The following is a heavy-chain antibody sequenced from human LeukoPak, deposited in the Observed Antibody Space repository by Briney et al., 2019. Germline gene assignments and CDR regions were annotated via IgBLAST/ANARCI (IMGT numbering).Heavy chain of an antibody. V-gene: IGHV3-23*01. D-gene: IGHD2-21*02. CDR3: AKARLGPYCGCDCYSDY. J-gene: IGHJ4*02. CDR2: ISGSGGST. Sequence: TGASLRLSCAASGFTFRSYAMSWVSQAPGKGLEWVSAISGSGGSTYYADSVKGRFTIPRDNSKNTLYLQMNSLRAEDTAVYYCAKARLGPYCGCDCYSDYWGQGTLVTVSS. CDR1: GFTFRSYA.